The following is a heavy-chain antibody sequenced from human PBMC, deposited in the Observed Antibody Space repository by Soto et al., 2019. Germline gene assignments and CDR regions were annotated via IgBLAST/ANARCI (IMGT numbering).Heavy chain of an antibody. D-gene: IGHD3-10*01. CDR1: GYTFTGYY. CDR2: INPNSGGT. Sequence: QVQLVQSGAEVKKPGASVKVSCKASGYTFTGYYLHWVLQAPGQGLEWMGWINPNSGGTNYAQKFQGWVTMTRDTSISTAYMELSRLRSDDTAVYYCARDARGDEAPMDYWGQGTLVTVST. V-gene: IGHV1-2*04. CDR3: ARDARGDEAPMDY. J-gene: IGHJ4*02.